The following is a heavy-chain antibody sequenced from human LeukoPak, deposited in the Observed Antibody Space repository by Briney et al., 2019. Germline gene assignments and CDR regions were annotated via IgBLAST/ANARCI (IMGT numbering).Heavy chain of an antibody. CDR3: ARDTPYMDV. CDR1: GGSISSYY. CDR2: IYYSGST. Sequence: SETLSLTCTVSGGSISSYYWSWIRQAPGKGLEWIGYIYYSGSTNYNPSLKSRVTMSVDTSKYQFSLKLSSVSAADTAVYYCARDTPYMDVWGKGTTVTVSS. J-gene: IGHJ6*03. V-gene: IGHV4-59*01.